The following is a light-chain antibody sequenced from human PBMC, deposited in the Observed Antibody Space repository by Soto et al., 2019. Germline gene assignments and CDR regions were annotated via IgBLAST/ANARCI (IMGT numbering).Light chain of an antibody. CDR1: QVISTS. Sequence: DIHLTQSPSILSPSICESVTITFRASQVISTSLAWYQVKPGKAPKLLIYAASTLESGVPSRFSATVSGTEFSLTITSLQPEDFATYYCQQLFDSPITFGQGTRLAI. J-gene: IGKJ5*01. V-gene: IGKV1-9*01. CDR3: QQLFDSPIT. CDR2: AAS.